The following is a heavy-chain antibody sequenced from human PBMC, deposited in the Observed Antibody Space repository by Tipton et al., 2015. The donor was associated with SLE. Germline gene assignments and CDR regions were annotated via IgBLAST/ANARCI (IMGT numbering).Heavy chain of an antibody. Sequence: SLRLSCAASGFTFSSYAMHWVRQAPGKGLEWAAVISYDGSNKYYADSVKGRFTISRDNSKNTLYLQMNSLRAEDTAVYYCARENVGYSKWFDPWGQGTLVTVSS. D-gene: IGHD6-13*01. V-gene: IGHV3-30-3*01. J-gene: IGHJ5*02. CDR2: ISYDGSNK. CDR3: ARENVGYSKWFDP. CDR1: GFTFSSYA.